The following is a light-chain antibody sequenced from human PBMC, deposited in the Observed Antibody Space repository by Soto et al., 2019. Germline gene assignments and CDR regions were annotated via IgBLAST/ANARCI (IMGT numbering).Light chain of an antibody. CDR1: QSVADN. Sequence: EVVMTQSPATLSLSPGERVTLSFMSSQSVADNLAWFQQKPGQGPRLLIYGASTRATGIPARFSGSGSETDFTLTVSSLRSEDSAVYYCQQYNYWPITFGQGTRLEIK. V-gene: IGKV3-15*01. CDR3: QQYNYWPIT. J-gene: IGKJ5*01. CDR2: GAS.